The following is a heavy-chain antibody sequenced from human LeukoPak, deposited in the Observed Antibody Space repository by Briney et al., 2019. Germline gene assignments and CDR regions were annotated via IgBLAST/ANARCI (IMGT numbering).Heavy chain of an antibody. Sequence: PSQTLSLTCTVSGDSMTRGGYYWSWVRQHPGKGLEWVGFIYHSGTTFYNPSLESRATISVDTSQNQFSLKLTSVTAADTAVYYCARAVDYRNYFDYWGQGTLVTLSS. CDR1: GDSMTRGGYY. V-gene: IGHV4-31*03. J-gene: IGHJ4*02. CDR3: ARAVDYRNYFDY. CDR2: IYHSGTT. D-gene: IGHD4-11*01.